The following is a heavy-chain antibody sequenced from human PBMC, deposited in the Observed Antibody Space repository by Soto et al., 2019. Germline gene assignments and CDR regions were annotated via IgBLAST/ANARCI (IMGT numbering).Heavy chain of an antibody. CDR3: ARRPIMVRGVAVDY. V-gene: IGHV4-59*08. D-gene: IGHD3-10*01. CDR2: IYYSGST. Sequence: PSETLSLTCTVSGGSISSYYWSWIRQPPGRGLEWIGYIYYSGSTNYNPSLKSRVTISVDTSKNQFSLKLSSVTAADTAVYYCARRPIMVRGVAVDYWGQGTLVTVSS. CDR1: GGSISSYY. J-gene: IGHJ4*02.